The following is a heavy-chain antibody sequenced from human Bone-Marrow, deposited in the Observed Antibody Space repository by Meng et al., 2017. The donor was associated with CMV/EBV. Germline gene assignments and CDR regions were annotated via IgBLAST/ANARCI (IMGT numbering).Heavy chain of an antibody. CDR3: VGTEYFQH. V-gene: IGHV1-8*02. J-gene: IGHJ1*01. Sequence: ASVKVSCKASGYTFTAFYMHWVRQAPGQGLEWMGWMNPNSGNTGYAQKFQGRVTMTRNTSISTAYMELSSLRSEDTAVYYCVGTEYFQHWGQGTLVTVSS. CDR2: MNPNSGNT. CDR1: GYTFTAFY.